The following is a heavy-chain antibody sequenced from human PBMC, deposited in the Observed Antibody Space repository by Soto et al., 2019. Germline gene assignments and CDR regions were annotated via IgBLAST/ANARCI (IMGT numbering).Heavy chain of an antibody. D-gene: IGHD2-2*01. V-gene: IGHV3-15*01. CDR3: TTGYCSSTSCYDNYYYYYMDV. CDR1: GFTFSNAW. Sequence: GGSLRLSCAASGFTFSNAWMSWVRQAPGKGLEWVGRIKSKTDGGTTDYAAPVKGRFTISRDDSKNTRYLQMNSLKTEDTAVYYCTTGYCSSTSCYDNYYYYYMDVWGKGTTVTVSS. J-gene: IGHJ6*03. CDR2: IKSKTDGGTT.